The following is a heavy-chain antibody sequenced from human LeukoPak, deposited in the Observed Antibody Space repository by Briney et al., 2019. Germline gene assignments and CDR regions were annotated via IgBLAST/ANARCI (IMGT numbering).Heavy chain of an antibody. J-gene: IGHJ3*02. CDR2: NYYSGST. CDR3: ARGNWPPAFDI. CDR1: GGSISGYY. D-gene: IGHD1-1*01. V-gene: IGHV4-59*01. Sequence: SETLSLTCTVSGGSISGYYWTWIRQPPGKGLEWIGFNYYSGSTNYNSSLKSRVTISVDTSKDHFSLKLSSVTVTDTAIYYCARGNWPPAFDIWGQGTLVTVSS.